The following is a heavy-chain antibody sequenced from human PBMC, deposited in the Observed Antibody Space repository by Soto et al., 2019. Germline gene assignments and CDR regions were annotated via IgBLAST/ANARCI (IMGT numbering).Heavy chain of an antibody. D-gene: IGHD3-16*02. CDR3: VKDRPFTRGGVIVT. V-gene: IGHV3-15*01. CDR1: GITFTNAW. J-gene: IGHJ3*01. CDR2: IKSKPSGGTS. Sequence: GGSLRLSCTASGITFTNAWMTWVRQAPGKGLEWVGHIKSKPSGGTSDYASPVKGRFTLSRDDSKNTVYLHMDSLKTEDTGVYYCVKDRPFTRGGVIVTWGQGTMVTVSS.